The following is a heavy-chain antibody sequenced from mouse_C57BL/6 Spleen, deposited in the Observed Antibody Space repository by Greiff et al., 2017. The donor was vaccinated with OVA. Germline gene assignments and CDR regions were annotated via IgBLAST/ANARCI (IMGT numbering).Heavy chain of an antibody. D-gene: IGHD1-1*01. CDR3: ARGTVVAKDY. Sequence: QVQLQQPGAELVRPGSSVKLSCKASGYTFTSYWMDWVKQRPGQGLEWIGNIYPSDSETHYNQKFKDKATLTVDKSSSTAYMQLSSLTSEDSAVYYSARGTVVAKDYWGQGTTLTVSS. CDR2: IYPSDSET. J-gene: IGHJ2*01. CDR1: GYTFTSYW. V-gene: IGHV1-61*01.